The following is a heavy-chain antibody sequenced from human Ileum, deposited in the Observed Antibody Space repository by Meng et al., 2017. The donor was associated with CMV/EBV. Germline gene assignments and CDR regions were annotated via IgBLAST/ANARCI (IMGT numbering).Heavy chain of an antibody. Sequence: QVQLQQSGPGLVKPSRTLSLTCAISGDSVSSNIAAWSWIRQSPSRGLEWLGRTYYRSKWYDDYAVSVKSRVTITPDTSKNQFSLHLNSVSPEDTAIYFCAREMGAHDYWGQGTLVTVSS. D-gene: IGHD4/OR15-4a*01. J-gene: IGHJ4*02. V-gene: IGHV6-1*01. CDR2: TYYRSKWYD. CDR3: AREMGAHDY. CDR1: GDSVSSNIAA.